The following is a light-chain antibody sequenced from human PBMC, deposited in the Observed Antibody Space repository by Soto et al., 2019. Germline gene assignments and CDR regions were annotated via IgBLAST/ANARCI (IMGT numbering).Light chain of an antibody. CDR1: QSISIW. CDR2: KAS. J-gene: IGKJ1*01. V-gene: IGKV1-5*03. Sequence: IQMTQSPSTLSASVGDRVTITCRASQSISIWLAWYQQKPGKAPKLLIYKASSLESGVPSRFSSSGSGTEFTLTINSLQPDDFATYYCLQYNSYLTFGQGTKVEIK. CDR3: LQYNSYLT.